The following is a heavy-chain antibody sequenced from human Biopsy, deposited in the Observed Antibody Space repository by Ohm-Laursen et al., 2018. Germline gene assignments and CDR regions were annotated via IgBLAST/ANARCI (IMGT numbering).Heavy chain of an antibody. CDR3: ARGRRHCSGTCSRWYFDL. CDR1: GYTFTAFS. CDR2: INPKSGDT. J-gene: IGHJ2*01. Sequence: SVKVSCKASGYTFTAFSVHWLRQAPGQGLEWMGWINPKSGDTDYPQNFQGRVSMTRDTSISTAYMDLSRLRSDDTAVYYCARGRRHCSGTCSRWYFDLWGRGTLVTVSS. V-gene: IGHV1-2*02. D-gene: IGHD2-2*01.